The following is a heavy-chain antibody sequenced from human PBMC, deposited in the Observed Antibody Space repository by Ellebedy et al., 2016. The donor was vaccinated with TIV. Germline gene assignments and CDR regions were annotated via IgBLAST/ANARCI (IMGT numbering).Heavy chain of an antibody. CDR1: GYTFTGYY. CDR2: INPNSGDT. J-gene: IGHJ4*02. CDR3: ATRGY. Sequence: ASVKVSCKASGYTFTGYYMHWVRQAPGQGLEWMGWINPNSGDTNYAQKFQGRVTMTEDTSTDTAYMELSSLRSEDTAVYYCATRGYWGQGTLVTVSS. D-gene: IGHD3-10*01. V-gene: IGHV1-2*02.